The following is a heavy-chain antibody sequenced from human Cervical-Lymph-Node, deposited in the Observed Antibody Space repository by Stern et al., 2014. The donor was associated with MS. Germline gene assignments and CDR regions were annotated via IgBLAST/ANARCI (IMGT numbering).Heavy chain of an antibody. J-gene: IGHJ4*02. V-gene: IGHV1-69*09. CDR3: ARDYYDSSGFDY. CDR2: IIPILGIA. CDR1: GGTFSSYT. D-gene: IGHD3-22*01. Sequence: VQLVESGAEVKKPGSSVKVSCKASGGTFSSYTISWVRQAPGQGLEWMGRIIPILGIANYAQKFQGRVTITADKSTSTAYMELSSLRFEDTAVYYCARDYYDSSGFDYWGQGTLVTVSS.